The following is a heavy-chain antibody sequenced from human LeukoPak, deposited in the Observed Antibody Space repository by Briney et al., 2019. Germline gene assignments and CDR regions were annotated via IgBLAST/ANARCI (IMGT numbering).Heavy chain of an antibody. V-gene: IGHV3-48*01. Sequence: GGSLRLSCAASGFTFSSYSMNWVRQAPGKGLEWLSYINSISTTIYYADSVKGRFTISRDNAKHSLYLQMNSLRAEDTAVYYCTRDQGYYIPDYWGQGTLVTVSS. J-gene: IGHJ4*02. D-gene: IGHD3-3*01. CDR3: TRDQGYYIPDY. CDR1: GFTFSSYS. CDR2: INSISTTI.